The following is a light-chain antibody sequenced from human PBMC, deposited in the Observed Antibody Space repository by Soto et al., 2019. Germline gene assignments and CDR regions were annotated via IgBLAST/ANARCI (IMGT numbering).Light chain of an antibody. V-gene: IGLV2-11*01. J-gene: IGLJ1*01. CDR1: SSDVGGHSY. CDR2: DVS. Sequence: QSALTQPRSVSGSPGHSVTISCTGTSSDVGGHSYVSWYQQHPGKAPKLMISDVSKRPSGVPDRFSGSKFGNTASLTISGLQAEDEADYYCCSYAGAFTYVFG. CDR3: CSYAGAFTYV.